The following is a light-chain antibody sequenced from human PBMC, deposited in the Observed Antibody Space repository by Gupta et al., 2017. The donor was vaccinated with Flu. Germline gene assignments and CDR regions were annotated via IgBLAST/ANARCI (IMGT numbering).Light chain of an antibody. CDR1: NYNIGSNS. CDR2: SNN. J-gene: IGLJ2*01. CDR3: AAWDDSRNGQV. V-gene: IGLV1-44*01. Sequence: RVTISCSGSNYNIGSNSVNWYQQQPGTAPKLLIYSNNKRPSGVPERFSGSKSGTSAALTISGLQAEDEADYYCAAWDDSRNGQVFGGGTKLTVL.